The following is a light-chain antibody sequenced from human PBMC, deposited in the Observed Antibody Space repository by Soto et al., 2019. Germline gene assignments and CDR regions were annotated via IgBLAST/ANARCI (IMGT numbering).Light chain of an antibody. CDR2: DAS. CDR1: QSVSSY. CDR3: PHFSNWPEP. J-gene: IGKJ1*01. Sequence: EIVLTQSPATLSLSPGERATLSCRASQSVSSYLAWYQQKPGQAPRLLIYDASNRATGIPARFSGSGSGTDFTLTISSLEPEDFAVYSCPHFSNWPEPFVQGTKV. V-gene: IGKV3-11*01.